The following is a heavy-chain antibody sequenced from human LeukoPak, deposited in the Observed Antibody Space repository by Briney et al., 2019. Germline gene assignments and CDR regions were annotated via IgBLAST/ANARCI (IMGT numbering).Heavy chain of an antibody. J-gene: IGHJ4*02. CDR3: ARDSSSVVVVAATDY. V-gene: IGHV3-48*01. CDR1: GFTFSSYS. CDR2: ISSSSSTI. D-gene: IGHD2-15*01. Sequence: GGSLRLSCAASGFTFSSYSMSWVRQAPGKGLEWVSYISSSSSTIYYADSVKGRFTISRDNSKNTLYLQMNSLRAEDTAVYYCARDSSSVVVVAATDYWGQGTLVTVSS.